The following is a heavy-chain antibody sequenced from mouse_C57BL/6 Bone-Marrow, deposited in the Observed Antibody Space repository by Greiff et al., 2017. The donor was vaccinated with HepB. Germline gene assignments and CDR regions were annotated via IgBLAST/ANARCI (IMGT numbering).Heavy chain of an antibody. CDR2: IYPGDGDT. V-gene: IGHV1-80*01. CDR1: GYTFTSYW. D-gene: IGHD2-1*01. J-gene: IGHJ2*01. CDR3: APYGNLDY. Sequence: QVQLQQSGAELAKPGASVKLSCKASGYTFTSYWMHWVKQRPGQGLEWIGQIYPGDGDTNYNGKFKGKATLTADKSSSTAYMQLSSLTSEDSAVYFCAPYGNLDYWGQGTTLTVSS.